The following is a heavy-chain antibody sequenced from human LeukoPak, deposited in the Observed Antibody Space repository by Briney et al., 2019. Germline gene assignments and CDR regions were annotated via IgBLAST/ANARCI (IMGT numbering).Heavy chain of an antibody. Sequence: GRSLRLSCAASGFTFSSYAMHWARQAPGKGLEWVAVISYDGSNTYYADSVKGRFTISRDNSKNTLYLQLNSLRAEDTAVYYCARAWGSSSDPFDHWGQGTLVTVSS. CDR1: GFTFSSYA. CDR2: ISYDGSNT. V-gene: IGHV3-30*01. CDR3: ARAWGSSSDPFDH. J-gene: IGHJ4*02. D-gene: IGHD6-6*01.